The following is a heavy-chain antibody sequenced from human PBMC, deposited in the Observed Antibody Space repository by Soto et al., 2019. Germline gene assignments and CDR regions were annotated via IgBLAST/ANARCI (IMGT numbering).Heavy chain of an antibody. J-gene: IGHJ6*02. Sequence: GASVKVSCKASGYTFTSYYMHWVRQAPGQGLEWMGIINPSGGSTSYAQKFQGRVTMTRDTSTSTVYMELSSLRSEDTAVYYCAREPAEWWSNSRSGMDVWGQGTTVTVSS. CDR2: INPSGGST. D-gene: IGHD2-15*01. V-gene: IGHV1-46*01. CDR1: GYTFTSYY. CDR3: AREPAEWWSNSRSGMDV.